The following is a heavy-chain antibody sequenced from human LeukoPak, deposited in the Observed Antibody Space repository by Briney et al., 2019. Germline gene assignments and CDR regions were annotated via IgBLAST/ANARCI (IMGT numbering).Heavy chain of an antibody. CDR1: GYTFTSYG. J-gene: IGHJ4*02. CDR3: ARALIVAPGDDFDY. Sequence: ASVKVSCKASGYTFTSYGISWVRRAPGQGLEWMGWISAYNGNTNYAQKLQGRVTMTTDTSTSTAYMELRSLRSDDTAVYYCARALIVAPGDDFDYWGQGTLVTVSS. CDR2: ISAYNGNT. V-gene: IGHV1-18*01. D-gene: IGHD5-12*01.